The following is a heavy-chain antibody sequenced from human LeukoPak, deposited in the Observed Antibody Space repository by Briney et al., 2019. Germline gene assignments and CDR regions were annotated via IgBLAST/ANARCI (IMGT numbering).Heavy chain of an antibody. D-gene: IGHD3-10*01. Sequence: GGSLRLSCVASGFTFSTYWMHWVRQAPGKGLVWVSRISSDGSTTTYADSVKGRFTISRDNAKNSLYLQMNSLRAEDTAVYYCARDQGSGINYYYYYMDVWGKGTTVTVSS. CDR1: GFTFSTYW. V-gene: IGHV3-74*01. CDR3: ARDQGSGINYYYYYMDV. J-gene: IGHJ6*03. CDR2: ISSDGSTT.